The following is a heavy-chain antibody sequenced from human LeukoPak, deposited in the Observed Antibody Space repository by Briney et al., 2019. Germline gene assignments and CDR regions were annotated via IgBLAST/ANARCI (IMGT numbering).Heavy chain of an antibody. J-gene: IGHJ3*02. CDR2: ISYDGSNK. V-gene: IGHV3-30-3*01. Sequence: GGSLRLSCAASGFTFSSYAMHWVRQAPGKGLEWVAAISYDGSNKYYADSVKGRFTISRDNSKNTLYLQMNSLRAEDTAVYYCARAPCSGGSCTDAFDIWGQGTMVTVSS. D-gene: IGHD2-15*01. CDR1: GFTFSSYA. CDR3: ARAPCSGGSCTDAFDI.